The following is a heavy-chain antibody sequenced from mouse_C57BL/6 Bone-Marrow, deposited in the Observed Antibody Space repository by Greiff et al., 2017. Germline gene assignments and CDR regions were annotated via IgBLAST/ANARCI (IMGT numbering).Heavy chain of an antibody. CDR3: APSYYARDY. J-gene: IGHJ4*01. CDR2: IHPNSGST. V-gene: IGHV1-64*01. Sequence: QVQLQQPGAELVKPGASVKLSCKASGYTFTSYWMHWVKQRPGQGLEWIGMIHPNSGSTNYNAKFKSKATLTVDKSSSTAYMQLNSLTSEDSAVYYCAPSYYARDYWGQGTSAPVSS. CDR1: GYTFTSYW.